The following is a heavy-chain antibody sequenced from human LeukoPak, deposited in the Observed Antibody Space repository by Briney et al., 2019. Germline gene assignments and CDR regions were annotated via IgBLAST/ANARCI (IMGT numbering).Heavy chain of an antibody. CDR2: ISSGGSSI. V-gene: IGHV3-21*01. CDR3: ARDSRTYSYGPLDYYGMDV. CDR1: GVTFTNYY. J-gene: IGHJ6*02. D-gene: IGHD5-18*01. Sequence: PGGSLRLSCVASGVTFTNYYINWVRQAPGKGLEWVSSISSGGSSIYYADSVKGRFTISRDNAKNSLYLQMNSLRAEDTAVYYCARDSRTYSYGPLDYYGMDVWGQGTTVTVSS.